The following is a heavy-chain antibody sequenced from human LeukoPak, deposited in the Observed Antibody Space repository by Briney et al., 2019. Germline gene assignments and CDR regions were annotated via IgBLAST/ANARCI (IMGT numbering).Heavy chain of an antibody. Sequence: GESLQISCQGSGYTFTNHWIAWVRPMPGKGLEWMGIIYPADSDTRYSPSFQGQVTISADKSVRTAYLQWSSLKASDTAMYYCAFGASNWDQFDYWGQGTLVTVSS. CDR1: GYTFTNHW. CDR3: AFGASNWDQFDY. CDR2: IYPADSDT. J-gene: IGHJ4*02. D-gene: IGHD7-27*01. V-gene: IGHV5-51*01.